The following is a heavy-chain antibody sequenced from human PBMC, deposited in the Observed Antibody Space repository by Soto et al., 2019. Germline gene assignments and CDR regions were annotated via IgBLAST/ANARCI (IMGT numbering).Heavy chain of an antibody. CDR1: GFTFSTYV. J-gene: IGHJ6*02. Sequence: EVQLLESGGGLVQPGGSLRLSCAASGFTFSTYVMTWVRQAPGKGLDWVSSITENSETRNYADSVRGRFTISRDNSKNTLYLQMNSLRAEDTAVYYCARELAVAAGYYYGMDVWGQGTTVTVSS. D-gene: IGHD6-19*01. V-gene: IGHV3-23*01. CDR3: ARELAVAAGYYYGMDV. CDR2: ITENSETR.